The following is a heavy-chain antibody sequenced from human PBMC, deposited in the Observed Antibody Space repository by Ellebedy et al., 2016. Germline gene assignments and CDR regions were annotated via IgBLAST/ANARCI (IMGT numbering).Heavy chain of an antibody. V-gene: IGHV3-48*02. D-gene: IGHD3-16*01. J-gene: IGHJ4*02. CDR1: GFIFSHYS. CDR3: ARGQDYAFDH. Sequence: GGSLRLXXAASGFIFSHYSMNWVRQAPGKGLEWISHITGSSGTRIYVDSVKGRYIISRDNAKNSLFLQMNSLRDEVTAVYYCARGQDYAFDHWGQGALVTVSS. CDR2: ITGSSGTR.